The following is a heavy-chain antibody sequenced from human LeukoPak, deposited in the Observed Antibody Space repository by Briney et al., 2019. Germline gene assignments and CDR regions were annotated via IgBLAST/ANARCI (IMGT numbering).Heavy chain of an antibody. D-gene: IGHD3-16*01. V-gene: IGHV4-39*01. CDR2: IYYSGRT. CDR3: ARFFYYDASLPPY. J-gene: IGHJ4*02. CDR1: GGYISTSNYY. Sequence: PSETLSLTCSVSGGYISTSNYYWGGSRQPPGKGLEWIGTIYYSGRTYYNPSLQSRVTISLDTSQNQLSLQVRSVTVVDTAVYYCARFFYYDASLPPYWGQGTLVTVSS.